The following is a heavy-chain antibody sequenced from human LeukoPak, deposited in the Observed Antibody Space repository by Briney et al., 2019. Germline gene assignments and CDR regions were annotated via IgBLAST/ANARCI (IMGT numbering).Heavy chain of an antibody. CDR3: AREGSSWPIDY. D-gene: IGHD6-13*01. CDR1: GGSISSGDYY. J-gene: IGHJ4*02. V-gene: IGHV4-30-4*08. CDR2: IYYSGST. Sequence: SQTLYLTCTVSGGSISSGDYYWSWIRQPPGKGLEWIGYIYYSGSTYYNPSLKSRVTISVDTSKNQFSLKLSSVTAADTAVYYCAREGSSWPIDYWGQGTLVTVSS.